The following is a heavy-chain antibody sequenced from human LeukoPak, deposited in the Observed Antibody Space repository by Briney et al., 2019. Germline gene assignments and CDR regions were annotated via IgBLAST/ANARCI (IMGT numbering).Heavy chain of an antibody. CDR1: GYTFTSYD. D-gene: IGHD6-19*01. CDR3: ARGVYSSGPEGY. Sequence: ASVKVSCKASGYTFTSYDINWVRQATGQGLEWMGWMNPNSGNTGYAQKFQGRVTMTRNTSINTAYMELSSLRSEDTAVYYCARGVYSSGPEGYWGQGTLVTVSS. V-gene: IGHV1-8*01. CDR2: MNPNSGNT. J-gene: IGHJ4*02.